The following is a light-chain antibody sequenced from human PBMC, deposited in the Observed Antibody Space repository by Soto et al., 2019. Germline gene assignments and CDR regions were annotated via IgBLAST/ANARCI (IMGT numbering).Light chain of an antibody. CDR2: EAS. CDR3: LLSYNDDRV. Sequence: QAVVTQEPSVTVSPGGTVTLTCGSSTGAVTSGHFPYWFQQKPGQAPRTLIYEASNKYSWTPARFSGSLLGGKAALTLSGAQLEDGADYYCLLSYNDDRVFGGGTKLTAL. J-gene: IGLJ2*01. CDR1: TGAVTSGHF. V-gene: IGLV7-46*01.